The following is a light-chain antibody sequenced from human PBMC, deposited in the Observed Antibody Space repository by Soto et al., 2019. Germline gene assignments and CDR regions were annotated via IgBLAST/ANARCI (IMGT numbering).Light chain of an antibody. CDR2: GAS. V-gene: IGKV3-15*01. Sequence: EIVMTQSPATLSVSPGERATLSCRASQSVSSNLAWYQQKPGQAPRLLIYGASTRATGIPARFSGSGSGTEFTLTISSLQPEDFATYFCLQDYSYPLTFGLGTKVEVK. CDR3: LQDYSYPLT. J-gene: IGKJ1*01. CDR1: QSVSSN.